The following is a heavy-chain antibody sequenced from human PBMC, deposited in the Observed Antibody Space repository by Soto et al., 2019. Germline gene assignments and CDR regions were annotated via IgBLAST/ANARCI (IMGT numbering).Heavy chain of an antibody. Sequence: PGGALRLSCAASGFTFRSYGMYWVRQAPGKGQEWLALVSYDGSSKYYADSVKGRFTISRDNSKNTLYLQMNSLRAEDTAVYYCPKDLALTRCSSTTRYEYYYFGMEVWGEGTTVTVPS. CDR3: PKDLALTRCSSTTRYEYYYFGMEV. D-gene: IGHD2-2*01. CDR2: VSYDGSSK. CDR1: GFTFRSYG. V-gene: IGHV3-30*18. J-gene: IGHJ6*04.